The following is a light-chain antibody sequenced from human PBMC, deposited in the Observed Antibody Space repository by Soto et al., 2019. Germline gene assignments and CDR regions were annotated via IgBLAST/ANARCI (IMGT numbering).Light chain of an antibody. CDR3: CSYAGRYTFRV. CDR2: DVS. CDR1: SSDVGGYNY. V-gene: IGLV2-11*01. Sequence: QSVLTQPRSMSRSPGQSGTISCTGTSSDVGGYNYVSWYQQHPGKAPKLMIYDVSKRPSGVPDRFAGSMSSNTACVTISGLQAEDEGDYSCCSYAGRYTFRVFGTGTKVPV. J-gene: IGLJ1*01.